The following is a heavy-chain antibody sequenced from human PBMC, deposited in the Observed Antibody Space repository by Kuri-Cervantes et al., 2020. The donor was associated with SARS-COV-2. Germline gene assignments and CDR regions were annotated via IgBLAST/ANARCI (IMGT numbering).Heavy chain of an antibody. CDR2: MNPNSGNT. CDR3: ARGLLWGFLLRD. Sequence: ASVKVSCKASGYTFNNYDINWVRQATGQGLEWMGWMNPNSGNTGHAQKFQGRVIMTKSTSISTAYMELTSLRTEDTAVYYCARGLLWGFLLRDWGQGTLVTVSS. V-gene: IGHV1-8*02. J-gene: IGHJ4*02. D-gene: IGHD7-27*01. CDR1: GYTFNNYD.